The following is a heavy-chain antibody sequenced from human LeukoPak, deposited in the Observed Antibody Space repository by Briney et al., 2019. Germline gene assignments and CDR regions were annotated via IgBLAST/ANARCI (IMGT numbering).Heavy chain of an antibody. J-gene: IGHJ4*02. CDR1: GGTFSSYA. D-gene: IGHD6-19*01. CDR2: IIPIFGTA. CDR3: ARELTYSSGWYYFDY. Sequence: SVTVSCTASGGTFSSYAISWVRQAPGQGLEWMGGIIPIFGTANYAQKFQGRVTITADESTSTAYMELSSLRSEDTAVYYCARELTYSSGWYYFDYWGQGTLVTVSS. V-gene: IGHV1-69*13.